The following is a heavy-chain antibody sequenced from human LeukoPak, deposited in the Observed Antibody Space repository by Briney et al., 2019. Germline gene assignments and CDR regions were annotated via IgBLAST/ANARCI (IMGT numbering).Heavy chain of an antibody. J-gene: IGHJ3*02. V-gene: IGHV3-48*02. CDR3: ARSSKYYYGINPLVDAFDI. D-gene: IGHD3-10*01. CDR2: ISSSSSTI. Sequence: GGSLRLSCAASGFTFSSDSMNWVRQAPGKGLEWVSYISSSSSTIYYADSVKGRFTISRDNAKNSLYLQMNSLRDEDTAVYYCARSSKYYYGINPLVDAFDIWGQGTMVTVSS. CDR1: GFTFSSDS.